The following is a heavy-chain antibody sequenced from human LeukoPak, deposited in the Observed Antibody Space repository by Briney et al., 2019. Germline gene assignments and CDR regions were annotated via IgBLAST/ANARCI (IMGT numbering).Heavy chain of an antibody. V-gene: IGHV3-21*01. CDR2: ISSSSSYI. CDR3: ARDRSHNYYDSSGLDY. Sequence: PGGSLRLSCAASGFTFSSYSMNWVRQAPGKGLEWVSSISSSSSYIYYADSVKGRFTISRDNAKNSLYLQMNSLRAEDTAAYYCARDRSHNYYDSSGLDYWGQGTLVTVSS. CDR1: GFTFSSYS. D-gene: IGHD3-22*01. J-gene: IGHJ4*02.